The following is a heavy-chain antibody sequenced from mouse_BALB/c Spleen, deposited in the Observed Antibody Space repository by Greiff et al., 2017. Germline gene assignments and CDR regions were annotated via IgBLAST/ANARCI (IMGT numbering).Heavy chain of an antibody. CDR2: INSNGGST. CDR3: ARGRDYDYDVFAY. J-gene: IGHJ3*01. D-gene: IGHD2-4*01. V-gene: IGHV5-6-3*01. CDR1: GFTFSSYG. Sequence: EVKLVESGGGLVQPGGSLKLSCAASGFTFSSYGMSWVRQTPDKRLELVATINSNGGSTYYPDSVKGRFTISRDNAKNTLYLQMSSLKSEDTAMYYCARGRDYDYDVFAYWGQGTLVTVSA.